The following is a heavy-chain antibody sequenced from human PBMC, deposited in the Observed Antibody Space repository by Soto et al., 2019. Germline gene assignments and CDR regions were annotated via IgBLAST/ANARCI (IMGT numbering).Heavy chain of an antibody. CDR3: ARDRTESGSYLDYFDY. J-gene: IGHJ4*02. CDR1: GGSISSGGYY. V-gene: IGHV4-31*03. Sequence: SETLSLTCTVSGGSISSGGYYWSWIRQHPGKGLEWIGYIYYSGSTYYNPSLKSRVTISVDTSKNQFSLKLSSVTAADTAVYYCARDRTESGSYLDYFDYWGQGTLVTVSS. D-gene: IGHD1-26*01. CDR2: IYYSGST.